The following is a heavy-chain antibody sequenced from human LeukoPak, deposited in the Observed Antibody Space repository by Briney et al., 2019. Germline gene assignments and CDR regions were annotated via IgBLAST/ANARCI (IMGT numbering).Heavy chain of an antibody. D-gene: IGHD1-26*01. CDR1: GFTFSSYN. J-gene: IGHJ4*02. V-gene: IGHV3-21*01. Sequence: PGGSLRLSCAASGFTFSSYNMNWVRQAPGKGLEWVSSISISSSYIFYADSVKGRFTISRDNAKNSLYLQMNSLRAEDTAVYYCAKEVSGRPTTNYFDYWGQGTLVTVSS. CDR3: AKEVSGRPTTNYFDY. CDR2: ISISSSYI.